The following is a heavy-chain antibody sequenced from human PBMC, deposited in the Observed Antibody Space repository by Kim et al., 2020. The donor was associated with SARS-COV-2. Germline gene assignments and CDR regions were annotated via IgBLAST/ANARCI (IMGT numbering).Heavy chain of an antibody. CDR2: IYYSGST. D-gene: IGHD3-10*01. V-gene: IGHV4-59*01. Sequence: SETLSLTCTVSGGSISSYYWSWIRQPPGKGLEWIGYIYYSGSTNYNPSLKSRVTISVDTSKNQFSLKLSSVTAADTAVYYCAIYYYGSGSYSHYGMDVWGQGTTVTVSS. CDR3: AIYYYGSGSYSHYGMDV. J-gene: IGHJ6*02. CDR1: GGSISSYY.